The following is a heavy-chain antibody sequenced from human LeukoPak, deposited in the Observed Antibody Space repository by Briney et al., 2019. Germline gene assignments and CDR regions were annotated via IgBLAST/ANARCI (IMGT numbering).Heavy chain of an antibody. CDR1: DGSISSYH. CDR3: ARGRDTVGYGIFDY. V-gene: IGHV4-4*07. CDR2: IHTSETT. Sequence: SETLSLTCTVSDGSISSYHWSWIRQPAGKGLEWIGRIHTSETTNYNPSLKSRVTMSVDASKNQFSLKVSSVTAADTAVYYCARGRDTVGYGIFDYWGQGTLLTVSS. D-gene: IGHD2-8*02. J-gene: IGHJ4*02.